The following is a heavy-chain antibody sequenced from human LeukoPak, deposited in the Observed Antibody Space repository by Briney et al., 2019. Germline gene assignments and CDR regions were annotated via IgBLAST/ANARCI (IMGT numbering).Heavy chain of an antibody. CDR2: IYYSGST. J-gene: IGHJ4*02. D-gene: IGHD4-11*01. Sequence: SETLSLTCTVSGGSISSYYWSWIRQPPGKGLEWIGYIYYSGSTNYNPSLKSRVTISVDTSKNQFSLKLSSVTAADTAVYYCARGTPKYSNYVYTTFWGSFDYWGQGTLVTVSS. CDR1: GGSISSYY. CDR3: ARGTPKYSNYVYTTFWGSFDY. V-gene: IGHV4-59*12.